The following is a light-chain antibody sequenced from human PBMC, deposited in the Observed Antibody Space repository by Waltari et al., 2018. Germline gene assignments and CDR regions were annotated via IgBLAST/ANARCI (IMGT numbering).Light chain of an antibody. CDR1: QSVSSY. J-gene: IGKJ1*01. V-gene: IGKV3-11*01. CDR3: QHRSNWPRT. Sequence: ELVLTQSPATLSLSPGERATLSCRASQSVSSYLAWYQQKPAQAPRLLIYDASNRATGIPARFSGSGSGTDFTLTISSLEPEDFAVYYCQHRSNWPRTFGQGTKVEIK. CDR2: DAS.